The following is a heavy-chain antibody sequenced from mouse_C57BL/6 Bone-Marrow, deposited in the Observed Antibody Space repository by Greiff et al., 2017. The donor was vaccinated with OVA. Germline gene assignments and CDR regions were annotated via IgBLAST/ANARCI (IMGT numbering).Heavy chain of an antibody. V-gene: IGHV1-59*01. CDR2: IAPSDSYI. Sequence: VQLQQPGAELVRPGTSVKLSCKASGYTFTNYWMHWVKQRPGQGLEWIGVIAPSDSYINYNQKFKGKATLTADKSSSTAYMQFSSLTSEDSAVYFCARGAYWGQGTTLTVSS. CDR3: ARGAY. CDR1: GYTFTNYW. J-gene: IGHJ2*01.